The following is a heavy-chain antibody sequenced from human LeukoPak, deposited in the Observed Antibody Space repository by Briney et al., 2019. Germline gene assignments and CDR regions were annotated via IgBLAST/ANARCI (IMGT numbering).Heavy chain of an antibody. J-gene: IGHJ3*02. Sequence: DSVKGRFTISRDNSKNTLYLQMNSLRAEDTAVYYCARDLGDFWSGRPGAFDIWGQGTMVTVSS. CDR3: ARDLGDFWSGRPGAFDI. D-gene: IGHD3-3*01. V-gene: IGHV3-30*01.